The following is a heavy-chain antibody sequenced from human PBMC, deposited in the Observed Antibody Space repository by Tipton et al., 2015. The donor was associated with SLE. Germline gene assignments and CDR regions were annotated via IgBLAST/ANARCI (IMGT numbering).Heavy chain of an antibody. J-gene: IGHJ6*02. CDR1: GDSISSSTYS. CDR3: ARFRDEYYYYAMDV. CDR2: IYHSGST. V-gene: IGHV4-30-2*01. Sequence: TLSLTCFVSGDSISSSTYSWAWIRQPPGKGLEWIGFIYHSGSTYYNPSLKSRVTISMDSSKSQFSLKLNSVTAADTAVYYCARFRDEYYYYAMDVWGQGTTVTVSS.